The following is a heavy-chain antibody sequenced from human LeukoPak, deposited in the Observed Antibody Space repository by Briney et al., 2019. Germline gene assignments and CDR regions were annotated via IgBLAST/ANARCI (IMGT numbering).Heavy chain of an antibody. CDR3: ARADIVATIDAFDI. CDR1: GGSFSGYY. CDR2: INHSGST. D-gene: IGHD5-12*01. V-gene: IGHV4-34*01. Sequence: NPSETLSLTCAVYGGSFSGYYWSWIRQPPGKGLEWIGEINHSGSTNYNPSLKSRVTISVDTSKNQFSLKLSSVTAADTAVYYCARADIVATIDAFDIWGQGTMVTVSS. J-gene: IGHJ3*02.